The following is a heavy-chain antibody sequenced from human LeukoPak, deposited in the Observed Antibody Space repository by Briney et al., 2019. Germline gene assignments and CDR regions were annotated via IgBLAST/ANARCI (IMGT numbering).Heavy chain of an antibody. Sequence: GGSLRLSCAASGFMFSNYGMQWVRQAPGKGLEWISYIRSSGESIYYADSVKGRFTISRDNAENSLYLQMSSLRAGDTAVYYCARGYYVDYWGQGTLVTVSS. CDR1: GFMFSNYG. D-gene: IGHD3-3*01. V-gene: IGHV3-48*04. CDR3: ARGYYVDY. CDR2: IRSSGESI. J-gene: IGHJ4*02.